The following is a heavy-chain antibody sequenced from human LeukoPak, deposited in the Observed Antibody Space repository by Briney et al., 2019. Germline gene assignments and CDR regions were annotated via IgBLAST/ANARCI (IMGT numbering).Heavy chain of an antibody. Sequence: SVRVSCKASGGTFCSYAISWVRQAPGQGLEWVGGIIPIFGTANYAQKFQGRVTITADESTSTAYMELSSLRSEDTAVYYCERDTCSGGSCYSNYYYYMDVWGKGTTVTVSS. V-gene: IGHV1-69*13. D-gene: IGHD2-15*01. CDR1: GGTFCSYA. J-gene: IGHJ6*03. CDR3: ERDTCSGGSCYSNYYYYMDV. CDR2: IIPIFGTA.